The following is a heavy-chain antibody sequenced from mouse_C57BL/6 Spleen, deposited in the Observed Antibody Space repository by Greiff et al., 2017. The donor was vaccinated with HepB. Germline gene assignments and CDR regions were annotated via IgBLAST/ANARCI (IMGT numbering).Heavy chain of an antibody. Sequence: QVQLKQPGTELVKPGASVKLSCKASGYTFTSYWMHWVKQRPGQGLEWIGNINPSNGGTNYNEKFKSKATLTVDKSSSTAYMQLSSLTSEDSAVYYCAREGYDDVYFDYWGQGTTLTVSS. CDR2: INPSNGGT. CDR1: GYTFTSYW. V-gene: IGHV1-53*01. CDR3: AREGYDDVYFDY. D-gene: IGHD2-12*01. J-gene: IGHJ2*01.